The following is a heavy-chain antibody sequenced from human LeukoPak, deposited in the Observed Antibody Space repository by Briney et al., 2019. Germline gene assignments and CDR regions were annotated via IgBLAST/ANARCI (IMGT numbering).Heavy chain of an antibody. CDR1: GGTFSSYA. CDR3: ARDPPSQTLPRYYHYMDV. CDR2: IIPIFGTA. Sequence: GASVKVSCKASGGTFSSYAISWVRQAPGQGLEWMGGIIPIFGTANYAQKFQGRVTITTDESTSTAYKELSSLRSEDTDVYYCARDPPSQTLPRYYHYMDVWGKGTTVTVSS. V-gene: IGHV1-69*05. J-gene: IGHJ6*03.